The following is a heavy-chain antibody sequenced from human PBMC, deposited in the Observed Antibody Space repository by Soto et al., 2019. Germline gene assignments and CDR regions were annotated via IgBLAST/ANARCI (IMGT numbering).Heavy chain of an antibody. D-gene: IGHD3-9*01. CDR2: INPNSGDT. J-gene: IGHJ6*03. CDR3: ARDARGTRGFDEMXI. Sequence: ASVKVSCKASGYIFTGYHIHWVRQAPGRGLEWMGCINPNSGDTEYAQNFQGRVTMTRDTSFNLVYMEMSGLMSDDTAVYYCARDARGTRGFDEMXIWGKGTTVTVXS. V-gene: IGHV1-2*02. CDR1: GYIFTGYH.